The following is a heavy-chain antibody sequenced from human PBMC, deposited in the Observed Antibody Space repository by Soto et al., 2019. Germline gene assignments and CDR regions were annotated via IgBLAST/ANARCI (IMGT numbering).Heavy chain of an antibody. D-gene: IGHD2-15*01. Sequence: VRSLRLSCAASGFTFRNYAMSWVRRAPGKGLEWVSAISGSAGSTYYADSVKGRFTISRDNSKNTLYLQMNSLRAEDTALYYCAKDRDCSGGSCYYNYWGQGTLVNVSS. CDR3: AKDRDCSGGSCYYNY. CDR2: ISGSAGST. J-gene: IGHJ4*02. CDR1: GFTFRNYA. V-gene: IGHV3-23*01.